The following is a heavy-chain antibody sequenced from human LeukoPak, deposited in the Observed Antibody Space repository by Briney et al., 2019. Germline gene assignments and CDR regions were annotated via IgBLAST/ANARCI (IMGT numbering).Heavy chain of an antibody. CDR2: INHSGST. J-gene: IGHJ5*02. CDR1: GGSFSGYY. V-gene: IGHV4-34*01. D-gene: IGHD6-19*01. CDR3: ARNWGRWLVLGGWFDP. Sequence: SETLSLTCAVYGGSFSGYYWSWIRQPPGKGLEWIGEINHSGSTNYNPSLKSRVTISVDTSKNQFSLKLGAVTAADTAVYYCARNWGRWLVLGGWFDPWGQGTLVTVSS.